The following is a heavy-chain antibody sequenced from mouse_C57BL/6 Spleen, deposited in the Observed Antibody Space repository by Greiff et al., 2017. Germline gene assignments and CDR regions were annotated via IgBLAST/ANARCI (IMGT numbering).Heavy chain of an antibody. V-gene: IGHV1-15*01. CDR2: IDPETGGT. CDR3: TRRYYGSSYAFAY. J-gene: IGHJ3*01. D-gene: IGHD1-1*01. Sequence: QVQLQQSGAELVRPGASVTLSCKASGYTFTDYEMHWVQQTPVHGLEWIGAIDPETGGTAYNQKFKGKAILTADKSSSTAYMELRSLTSEDSAVYYCTRRYYGSSYAFAYWGQGTLVTVSA. CDR1: GYTFTDYE.